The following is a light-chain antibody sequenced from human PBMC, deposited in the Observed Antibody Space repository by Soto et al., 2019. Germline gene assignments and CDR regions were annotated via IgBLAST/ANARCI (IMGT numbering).Light chain of an antibody. Sequence: DIQMTQSPPSLSASVGDRVTITCRASQGIRNFVAWYQQKPGKAPKLLIYAASTLQSGVPSRFSGSGSGTDFPLTINRLQPEDVATYSCQKYSIVPVFGPGTKVEIK. J-gene: IGKJ3*01. CDR1: QGIRNF. CDR2: AAS. CDR3: QKYSIVPV. V-gene: IGKV1-27*01.